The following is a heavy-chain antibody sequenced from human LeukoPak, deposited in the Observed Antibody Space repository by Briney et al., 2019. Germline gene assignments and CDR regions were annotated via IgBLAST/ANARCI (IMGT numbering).Heavy chain of an antibody. CDR1: GDSVSNNNTA. J-gene: IGHJ4*02. CDR3: ARFDSRRKNFDY. CDR2: TYYRSKWNN. Sequence: SQTLSLTCVISGDSVSNNNTAWNWIRQSPSRGLEWLGRTYYRSKWNNDYAVSVKSRIMINPDTSKNQFSLQLRSVTPEDTAVYYCARFDSRRKNFDYWGQGTLLTDSS. V-gene: IGHV6-1*01. D-gene: IGHD3-22*01.